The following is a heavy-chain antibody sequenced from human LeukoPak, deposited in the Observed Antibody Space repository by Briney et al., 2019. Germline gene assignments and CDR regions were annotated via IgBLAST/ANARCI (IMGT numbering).Heavy chain of an antibody. D-gene: IGHD3-10*01. Sequence: SETLSLTCAVYGGSFSGYYWSWIRQPPGKGLEWIGEINHSGSTNYNPSLKSRVTISVDTSKNQFSLKLSSVTAADTAVYYCARATMVRGVSDYWGQGTLVTVSS. CDR2: INHSGST. V-gene: IGHV4-34*01. J-gene: IGHJ4*02. CDR1: GGSFSGYY. CDR3: ARATMVRGVSDY.